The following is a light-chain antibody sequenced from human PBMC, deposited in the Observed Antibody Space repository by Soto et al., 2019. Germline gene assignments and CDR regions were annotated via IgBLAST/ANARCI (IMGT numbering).Light chain of an antibody. CDR2: LDSDGRH. V-gene: IGLV4-69*01. Sequence: QLVLTQSPSASASLGASVKLTCTLSSGHSSSAIAWHQQQTKKGPRYLMKLDSDGRHSKGDGIPDRFSGSSSGAERYLTISSLQSEDEADYYCQTWGTGIHVVFGGGTKLTVL. CDR1: SGHSSSA. J-gene: IGLJ2*01. CDR3: QTWGTGIHVV.